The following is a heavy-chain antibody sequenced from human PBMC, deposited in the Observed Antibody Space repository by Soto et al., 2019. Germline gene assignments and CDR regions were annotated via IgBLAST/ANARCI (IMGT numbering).Heavy chain of an antibody. D-gene: IGHD6-13*01. Sequence: QVQLQESGPGLVKPSQTLSLTCTVSSGSISSGDYYWSWIRQPPGKGLEWIGYIYYSGSTYYNPSLKSRVTISGDTSKNQFSLKLSSVTAADTAVYHCARVWYSGRRMDYWGQGTLVTVSS. CDR1: SGSISSGDYY. CDR2: IYYSGST. CDR3: ARVWYSGRRMDY. J-gene: IGHJ4*02. V-gene: IGHV4-30-4*01.